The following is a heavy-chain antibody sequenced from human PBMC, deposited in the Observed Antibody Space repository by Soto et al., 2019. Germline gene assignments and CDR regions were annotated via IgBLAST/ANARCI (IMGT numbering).Heavy chain of an antibody. CDR1: GYTFNSHA. Sequence: QVQLVQSGAEVKKPGASVKVSCKAFGYTFNSHAMHWVRQAPGQRLEWMGWIDAGNGNTKYPQKFQGRVTITRDTSASTAYMELSSLRSEDTAVYFCARDQPFSRGVGYYGMDVWGQGTTVTVSS. D-gene: IGHD3-3*02. CDR2: IDAGNGNT. J-gene: IGHJ6*02. V-gene: IGHV1-3*01. CDR3: ARDQPFSRGVGYYGMDV.